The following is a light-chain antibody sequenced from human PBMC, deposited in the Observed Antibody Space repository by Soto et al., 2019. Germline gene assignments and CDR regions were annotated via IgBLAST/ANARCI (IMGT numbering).Light chain of an antibody. CDR3: HQYGYSSWT. J-gene: IGKJ1*01. V-gene: IGKV3-20*01. CDR1: QSVSSNY. CDR2: ATS. Sequence: EIVLTQSPGTLSLSPGERATLSRRASQSVSSNYLAWYQQKPGQAPRLLIYATSSRATGIPDRFSGSGSGTDFTLAISRLEPEDFAVYYCHQYGYSSWTFGQGTKV.